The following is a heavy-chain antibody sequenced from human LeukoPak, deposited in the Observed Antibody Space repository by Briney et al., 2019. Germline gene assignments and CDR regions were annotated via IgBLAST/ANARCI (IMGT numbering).Heavy chain of an antibody. CDR3: AKDRWELLHRGWFDP. D-gene: IGHD1-26*01. V-gene: IGHV3-23*01. CDR2: ISGSGGST. J-gene: IGHJ5*02. Sequence: GGSLRLSCAASGFTFSSYAMSWVRQAPGKGLEWVSAISGSGGSTYYADSVKGRFTISRDNSKNTLYLQMNSLRAKDTAVYYCAKDRWELLHRGWFDPWGQGTLVTVSS. CDR1: GFTFSSYA.